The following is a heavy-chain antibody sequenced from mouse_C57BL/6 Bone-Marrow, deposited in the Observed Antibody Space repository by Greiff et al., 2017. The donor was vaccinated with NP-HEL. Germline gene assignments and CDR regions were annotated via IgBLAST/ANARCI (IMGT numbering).Heavy chain of an antibody. Sequence: VKLMESGAELARPGASVKLSCKASGYTFTSYGISWVKQRTGQGLEWIGESYPRSGNPYYNEKFKGKATLTADKSSSTAYMELRSLTSEDSAVYFCARSSYYYGSSEAYWGQGTLVTVSA. CDR2: SYPRSGNP. V-gene: IGHV1-81*01. D-gene: IGHD1-1*01. J-gene: IGHJ3*01. CDR3: ARSSYYYGSSEAY. CDR1: GYTFTSYG.